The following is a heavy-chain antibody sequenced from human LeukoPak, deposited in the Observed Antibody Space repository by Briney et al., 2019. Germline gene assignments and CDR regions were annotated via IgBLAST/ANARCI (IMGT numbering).Heavy chain of an antibody. CDR3: AKMGSWFYFDY. CDR2: ISYDGSNK. V-gene: IGHV3-30*18. D-gene: IGHD6-13*01. CDR1: GFTFSSYG. Sequence: PGGSLRLSCAASGFTFSSYGMHWVRQAPGKGLEWVAVISYDGSNKYYADSVKGRFTTSRDNSKNTLYLQMNSLRAEDTAVYYCAKMGSWFYFDYWGQGTLVTVSS. J-gene: IGHJ4*02.